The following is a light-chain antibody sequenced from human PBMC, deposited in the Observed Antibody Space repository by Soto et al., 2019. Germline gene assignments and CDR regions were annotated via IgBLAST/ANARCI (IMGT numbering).Light chain of an antibody. CDR2: DAS. Sequence: EIVLTQSPATLSLSPGERATLSCRASQSISSDLAWYQQKPGQAPRLFIYDASNRVTGIPARFRGSGSGTEFTLTISTREPEEFAAYYCQQRSSWPRTFGQGTKVEIK. CDR3: QQRSSWPRT. V-gene: IGKV3-11*01. J-gene: IGKJ1*01. CDR1: QSISSD.